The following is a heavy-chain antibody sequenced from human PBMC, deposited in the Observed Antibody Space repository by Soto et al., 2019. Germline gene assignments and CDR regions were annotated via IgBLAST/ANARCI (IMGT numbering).Heavy chain of an antibody. CDR1: GDSVSSAAKA. CDR2: MYYSGRT. CDR3: ARDRPAMGAYY. V-gene: IGHV4-61*08. D-gene: IGHD3-16*01. Sequence: QVQLQESGTGLVKHSENLSLTCNVFGDSVSSAAKAWTWVRQPPGKGLEWIAYMYYSGRTEYNPSLGGRASMSIEASKKQFSLRLDSVTAADTGVYYWARDRPAMGAYYWSRGTLVTVSS. J-gene: IGHJ4*02.